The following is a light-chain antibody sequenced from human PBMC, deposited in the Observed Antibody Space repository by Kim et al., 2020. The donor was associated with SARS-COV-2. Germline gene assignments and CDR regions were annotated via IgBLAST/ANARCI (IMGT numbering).Light chain of an antibody. CDR3: QQSHDWPPLT. V-gene: IGKV3-15*01. CDR1: QTINNK. CDR2: DAT. Sequence: VSPGKRAPLSCRASQTINNKLVWYQQKPGQAPRLLIYDATTRATGVPARFMGSGSETDFTLTISSLQSEDFAVYYCQQSHDWPPLTFGQGTKVDIK. J-gene: IGKJ1*01.